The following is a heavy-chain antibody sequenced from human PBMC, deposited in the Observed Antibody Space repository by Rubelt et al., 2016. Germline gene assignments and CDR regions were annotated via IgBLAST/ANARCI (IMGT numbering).Heavy chain of an antibody. CDR2: ISYDGSNK. V-gene: IGHV3-30*04. Sequence: QVQLVESGGGVVQPGRSLRLSCAASGFTFSSYAMHWVRQAPGKGLEWVAVISYDGSNKYYADSVKGRFTISRDNSKNTLYLQMDSLRAEDTAVYYCARDISWSYFDYWGQGTLVTVSS. CDR1: GFTFSSYA. CDR3: ARDISWSYFDY. D-gene: IGHD6-13*01. J-gene: IGHJ4*02.